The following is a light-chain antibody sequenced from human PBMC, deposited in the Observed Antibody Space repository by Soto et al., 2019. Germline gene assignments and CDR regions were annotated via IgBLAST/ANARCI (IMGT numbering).Light chain of an antibody. V-gene: IGLV2-14*01. CDR2: EVS. CDR1: SSDVGSSRY. CDR3: SSYSSITTLL. Sequence: QSALTQPASVSGSPGQSITISCTGTSSDVGSSRYVSWYQHHPDKAPKLMIYEVSNRPSGVSDRFSASKSGNPASLTISGLQAEDEADYYCSSYSSITTLLFGGGTKLTVL. J-gene: IGLJ2*01.